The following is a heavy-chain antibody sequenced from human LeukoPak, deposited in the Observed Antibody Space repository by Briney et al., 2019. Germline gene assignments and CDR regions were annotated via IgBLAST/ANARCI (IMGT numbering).Heavy chain of an antibody. CDR3: ARLYYCSGFDY. CDR2: IYHSGST. V-gene: IGHV4-30-2*01. CDR1: GGSISSGGYS. D-gene: IGHD3-10*01. J-gene: IGHJ4*02. Sequence: PSETLSLTCAVSGGSISSGGYSWSWIRQPPGKGLEWIGYIYHSGSTYYNPSLKSRVTISVDRSKNQFSLKLSSVTAADTAVYYCARLYYCSGFDYWGQGTLVTVSS.